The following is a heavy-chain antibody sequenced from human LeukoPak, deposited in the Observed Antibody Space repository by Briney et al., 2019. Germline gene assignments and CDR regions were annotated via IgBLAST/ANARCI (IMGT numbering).Heavy chain of an antibody. J-gene: IGHJ5*02. CDR1: GYTFTGYY. Sequence: ASVKVSCKAYGYTFTGYYMHWVRQAPGQGLEWMGWINPNSGDTNYAQKFQGRVTMTRDTSIGTAYMELSRLRSDDTAVYYCAREDYHLLYWFDPWGQGTLVTVSS. D-gene: IGHD2-2*01. V-gene: IGHV1-2*02. CDR2: INPNSGDT. CDR3: AREDYHLLYWFDP.